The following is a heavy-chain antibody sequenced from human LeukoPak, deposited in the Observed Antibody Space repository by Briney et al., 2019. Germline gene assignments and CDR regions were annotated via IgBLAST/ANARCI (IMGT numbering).Heavy chain of an antibody. CDR1: GYAFTSYY. CDR2: INPSAGST. J-gene: IGHJ4*02. Sequence: GASVKVSCKASGYAFTSYYMHWVRQAPGQGLEWMGIINPSAGSTAYAQKFQVGVTMTRDTSTSTVYMDLSSLRSEDTAVYYCARVGATSLTLDYWGQGTLVTVSS. CDR3: ARVGATSLTLDY. D-gene: IGHD1-26*01. V-gene: IGHV1-46*01.